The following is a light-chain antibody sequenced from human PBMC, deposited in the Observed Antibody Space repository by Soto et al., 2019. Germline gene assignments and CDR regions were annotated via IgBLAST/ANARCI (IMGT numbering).Light chain of an antibody. Sequence: EIVLTQSPDSLAVYRGERDTINCKSSQSVLYSSNNYLAWYRQKAGQPPKLLIYWASNRESGVPDRFSGSGSGTDFTLSISSLQAEDVAVYYCQQYHSSPFTIGGGTKVDIK. CDR3: QQYHSSPFT. CDR1: QSVLYSSNNY. J-gene: IGKJ4*01. V-gene: IGKV4-1*01. CDR2: WAS.